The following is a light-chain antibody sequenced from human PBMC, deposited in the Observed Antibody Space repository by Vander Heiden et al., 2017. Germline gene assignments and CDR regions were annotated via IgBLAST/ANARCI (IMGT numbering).Light chain of an antibody. CDR1: QTIRRY. CDR3: QQRSDWPVT. V-gene: IGKV3-11*01. CDR2: DAS. J-gene: IGKJ5*01. Sequence: ETVLTQSPATMSLSPGERATLSCRASQTIRRYLAWYRQKPGQAPRLLIYDASNRATGLPARFSGSGSGTDFTLTISSLEPEDSAVYYCQQRSDWPVTFGQGTRLEIK.